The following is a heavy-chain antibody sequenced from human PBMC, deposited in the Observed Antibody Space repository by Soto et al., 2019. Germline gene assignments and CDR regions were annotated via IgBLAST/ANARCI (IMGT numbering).Heavy chain of an antibody. Sequence: QVQLVQSGAEVKKPGASVKVSCKASGYTFTSYAMHWVRQAPGQRLEWMGWINAGNGNTKYSQKFQGRVTITRDTSASTAYMELSSLRSEDTAVYYCARSIVVVTAADYWGQGILVTVSS. V-gene: IGHV1-3*01. CDR1: GYTFTSYA. J-gene: IGHJ4*02. CDR2: INAGNGNT. D-gene: IGHD2-21*02. CDR3: ARSIVVVTAADY.